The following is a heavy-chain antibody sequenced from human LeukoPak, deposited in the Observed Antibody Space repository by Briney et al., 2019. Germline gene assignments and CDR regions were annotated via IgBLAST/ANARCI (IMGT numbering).Heavy chain of an antibody. V-gene: IGHV4-39*07. D-gene: IGHD3-9*01. Sequence: SETLSLTCTVSGGSISSSSYYWGWIRQPPGKGLEWIGSIYYSGSTYYNPSLKSRVTISVDTSKNQFSLKLSSVTAADTAVYYCARVTGDYHILTGYWFDPWGQGTLVTVSS. J-gene: IGHJ5*02. CDR1: GGSISSSSYY. CDR3: ARVTGDYHILTGYWFDP. CDR2: IYYSGST.